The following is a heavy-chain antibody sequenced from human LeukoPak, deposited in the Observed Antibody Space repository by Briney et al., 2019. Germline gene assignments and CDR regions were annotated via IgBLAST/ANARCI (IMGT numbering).Heavy chain of an antibody. J-gene: IGHJ4*02. CDR1: GGTFSSYA. CDR2: IVPIFGTA. Sequence: SVKVSCKASGGTFSSYAISWVRQAPGQGLEWMGGIVPIFGTANYAQKFQGRVTITADESTSTAYMELSSLRSEDTAVYYCARSYYDSSGYYRFDYWGQGTLVTVSS. D-gene: IGHD3-22*01. V-gene: IGHV1-69*13. CDR3: ARSYYDSSGYYRFDY.